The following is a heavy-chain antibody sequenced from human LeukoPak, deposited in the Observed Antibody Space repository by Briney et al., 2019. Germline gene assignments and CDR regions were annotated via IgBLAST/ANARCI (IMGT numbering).Heavy chain of an antibody. CDR3: ARRTYFYDSSGYYFDY. Sequence: PSETLSLTCTVSGGSISSYYWSWVRQPPGKGLECVGYIYYSGSTNYNPSLKSRVTISVDTSKTQFSLKLSSVTAAHTAVYYCARRTYFYDSSGYYFDYCGQGTLVTVSS. CDR1: GGSISSYY. V-gene: IGHV4-59*01. D-gene: IGHD3-22*01. CDR2: IYYSGST. J-gene: IGHJ4*02.